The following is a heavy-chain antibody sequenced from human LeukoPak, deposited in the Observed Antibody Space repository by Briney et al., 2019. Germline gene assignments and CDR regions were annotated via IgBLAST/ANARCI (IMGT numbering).Heavy chain of an antibody. CDR1: GGSFSGYY. V-gene: IGHV4-34*01. CDR3: ARRGSGSYYNDLMDC. Sequence: SETLSLTCAVCGGSFSGYYWSWIRQPPGKGLEWIGEINHSGSTNYNPSLKSRVTISVDTSKNQFSLKLSSVTAADTAVYYCARRGSGSYYNDLMDCWGQGTLATVSS. J-gene: IGHJ4*02. D-gene: IGHD3-10*01. CDR2: INHSGST.